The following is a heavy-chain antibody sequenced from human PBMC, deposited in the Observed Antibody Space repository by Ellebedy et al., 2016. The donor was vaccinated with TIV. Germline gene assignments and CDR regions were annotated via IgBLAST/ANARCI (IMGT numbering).Heavy chain of an antibody. CDR2: INHSGST. CDR3: ASDGSGSYAFDY. D-gene: IGHD3-10*01. V-gene: IGHV4-34*01. CDR1: GGSFSGYY. Sequence: SETLSLXCAVYGGSFSGYYWSWIRQPPGKGLEWIGEINHSGSTNYNPSLKSRVTISVDTSKNQFSLKLSSVTAADTAVYYCASDGSGSYAFDYWGQGTLVTVSS. J-gene: IGHJ4*02.